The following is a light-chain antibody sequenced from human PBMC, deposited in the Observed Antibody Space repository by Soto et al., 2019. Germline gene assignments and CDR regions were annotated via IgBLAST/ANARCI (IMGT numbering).Light chain of an antibody. J-gene: IGLJ2*01. Sequence: QSALTQPASVSGSPGQSITISCTGTSSDVGGYNYVSWYQQHPGKAPKLMIYEVSNRPSGVSNRFSGSKSDNTASLTISGLQAEDEADYYCSSYTSSSTHVVFGGGTQLTVL. CDR3: SSYTSSSTHVV. CDR1: SSDVGGYNY. V-gene: IGLV2-14*01. CDR2: EVS.